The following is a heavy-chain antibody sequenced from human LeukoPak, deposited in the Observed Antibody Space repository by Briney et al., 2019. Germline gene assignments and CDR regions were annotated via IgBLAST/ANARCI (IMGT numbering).Heavy chain of an antibody. Sequence: SETLSLTCTVSGGSISSYYWSWIRQPPGEGLEWIGYISNSGSTNYNPSLKSRVTMSVDTSKNQFSLKLTSVTAADTTVYYCARGGWLPRWGQGTLVTVSS. J-gene: IGHJ4*02. CDR1: GGSISSYY. D-gene: IGHD5-24*01. V-gene: IGHV4-4*08. CDR3: ARGGWLPR. CDR2: ISNSGST.